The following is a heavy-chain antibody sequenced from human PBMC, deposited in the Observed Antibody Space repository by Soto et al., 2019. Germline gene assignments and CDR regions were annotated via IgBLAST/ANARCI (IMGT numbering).Heavy chain of an antibody. J-gene: IGHJ4*02. Sequence: EVRLVESGGGLVKPGGSLRLSCAASGFTFNKYSMNWVRQAPGKGLEWVSSITSKTGDQYYADSVKGRFIISRDNTKNSLSLQVTRLRDEDTAVYYCARDLMPNDRGLGDLAYWGQGTLVPVSS. V-gene: IGHV3-21*06. CDR3: ARDLMPNDRGLGDLAY. CDR2: ITSKTGDQ. CDR1: GFTFNKYS. D-gene: IGHD3-22*01.